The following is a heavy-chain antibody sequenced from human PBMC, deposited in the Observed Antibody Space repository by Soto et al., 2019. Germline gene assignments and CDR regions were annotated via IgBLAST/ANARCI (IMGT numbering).Heavy chain of an antibody. Sequence: VQLVQSGAEVKKPGASEKVSCKASGHTFTSYAMHWVRQAPGQRLEWMGWINAGNGNTKYSQKFQGRVTITRDTSASTAYMELSSLRSEDTAVYYCATGIAAPLFDYWGQGTLVTVSS. CDR3: ATGIAAPLFDY. V-gene: IGHV1-3*01. CDR1: GHTFTSYA. CDR2: INAGNGNT. J-gene: IGHJ4*02. D-gene: IGHD6-13*01.